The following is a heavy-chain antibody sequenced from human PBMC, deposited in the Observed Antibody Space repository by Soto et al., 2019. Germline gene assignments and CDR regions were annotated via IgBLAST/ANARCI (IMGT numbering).Heavy chain of an antibody. D-gene: IGHD5-12*01. J-gene: IGHJ5*02. Sequence: SETLSLTCAVSGGSISSGGYSWSWIRQPPGKGLEWIGYIYHRGSTYYSPSLKSRVTISVDRSKNQFSLKLSSVTAADTAVYYCARGYSGYLNWFDPWGQGTLVTVSS. V-gene: IGHV4-30-2*01. CDR2: IYHRGST. CDR3: ARGYSGYLNWFDP. CDR1: GGSISSGGYS.